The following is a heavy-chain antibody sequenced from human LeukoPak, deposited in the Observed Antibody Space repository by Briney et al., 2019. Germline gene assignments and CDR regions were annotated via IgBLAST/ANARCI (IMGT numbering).Heavy chain of an antibody. J-gene: IGHJ4*02. CDR2: ISGSGGST. CDR1: GFTFSSYG. CDR3: ARDTSGITMIVAELGFDY. V-gene: IGHV3-23*01. D-gene: IGHD3-22*01. Sequence: GGSLRLSCAASGFTFSSYGMSWVRQAPGKGLEWVSAISGSGGSTYYADSVKGRFTISRDNSKNTLYLQMNSLRAEDTAVYYCARDTSGITMIVAELGFDYWGQGTLVIVSS.